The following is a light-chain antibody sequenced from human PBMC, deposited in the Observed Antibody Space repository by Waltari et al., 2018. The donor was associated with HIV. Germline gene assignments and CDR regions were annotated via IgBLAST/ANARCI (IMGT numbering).Light chain of an antibody. J-gene: IGLJ1*01. CDR3: SSYTSSRSYV. V-gene: IGLV2-14*03. Sequence: QSALTQPASVSGSPGQSITISCTGTSSDVGGYNYVSWYQQHPGKAPKLMIYAVSNRPSGVSNRFSGSKSGNTASLTISELQAEDEADYYCSSYTSSRSYVFGTGTRVTV. CDR1: SSDVGGYNY. CDR2: AVS.